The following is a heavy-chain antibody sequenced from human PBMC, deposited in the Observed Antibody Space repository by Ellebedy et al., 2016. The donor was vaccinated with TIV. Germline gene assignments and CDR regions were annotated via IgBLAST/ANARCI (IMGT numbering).Heavy chain of an antibody. CDR3: ARDQDDYGGNSH. Sequence: ASVKVSXXASGYTFTGYYMHWVRQAPGQGLEWMGWINPNSGGTNYAQKFQGRVTMTRDTSISTAYMELSRLRSDDTAVYYCARDQDDYGGNSHWGQGTLVTVSS. J-gene: IGHJ4*02. CDR1: GYTFTGYY. V-gene: IGHV1-2*02. D-gene: IGHD4-23*01. CDR2: INPNSGGT.